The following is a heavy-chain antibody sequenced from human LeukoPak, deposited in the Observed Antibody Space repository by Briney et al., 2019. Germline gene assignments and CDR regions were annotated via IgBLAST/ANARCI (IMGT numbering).Heavy chain of an antibody. D-gene: IGHD2-2*02. CDR3: ARGGYTYARSYYYGMDV. V-gene: IGHV3-48*03. CDR2: ISSSSGTI. Sequence: QPGGSLRLSCAASGFTFSNYEMNWVRQAPGKGLEWVSYISSSSGTIYYADSVKGRFTISRDNAKNSLYLQINSLRAEDTAVYYCARGGYTYARSYYYGMDVWGKGTTVTVSS. J-gene: IGHJ6*04. CDR1: GFTFSNYE.